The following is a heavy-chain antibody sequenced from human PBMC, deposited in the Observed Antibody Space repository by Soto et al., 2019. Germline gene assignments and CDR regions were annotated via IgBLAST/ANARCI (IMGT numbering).Heavy chain of an antibody. D-gene: IGHD5-12*01. Sequence: GGSLRLSCAASGFTFSSYGMHWVRQAPGKGLEWVAVISYDGSNKYYADSVKGRFTISRDNSKNTLYLQMNSLRAEDTAVYYCAKEGRWLQLSRYYFDYWGQGTLVTVSS. J-gene: IGHJ4*02. CDR2: ISYDGSNK. CDR1: GFTFSSYG. V-gene: IGHV3-30*18. CDR3: AKEGRWLQLSRYYFDY.